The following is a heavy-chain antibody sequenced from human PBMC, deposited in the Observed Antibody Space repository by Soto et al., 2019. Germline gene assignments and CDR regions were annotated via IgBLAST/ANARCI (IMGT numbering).Heavy chain of an antibody. CDR3: ARDEYYGSGSYYNLHH. V-gene: IGHV1-69*13. D-gene: IGHD3-10*01. Sequence: SVKVSCKASGGTFSSYAISWVRQAPGQGLEWMGGIIPIFGTANYAQKFQGRVTITADESTSTAYMELSSLRSEDTAVYYCARDEYYGSGSYYNLHHSGQGPLATVSS. J-gene: IGHJ5*02. CDR1: GGTFSSYA. CDR2: IIPIFGTA.